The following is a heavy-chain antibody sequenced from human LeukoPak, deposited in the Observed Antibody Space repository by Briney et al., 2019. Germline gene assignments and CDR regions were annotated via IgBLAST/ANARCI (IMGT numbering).Heavy chain of an antibody. CDR2: ISYIGST. J-gene: IGHJ3*01. CDR3: ASDSISMNAFDA. CDR1: GGSFTTHY. V-gene: IGHV4-59*11. Sequence: SQTLSLTCTVSGGSFTTHYWSWIRQPPGKGLEWIGYISYIGSTNYNPSLKSRVTISIDTSKNEVSLMLTSVTAADTAVYYCASDSISMNAFDAWGQGTMVTVSS. D-gene: IGHD3-22*01.